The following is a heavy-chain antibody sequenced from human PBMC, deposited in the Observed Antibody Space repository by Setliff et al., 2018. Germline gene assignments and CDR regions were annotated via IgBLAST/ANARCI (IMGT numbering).Heavy chain of an antibody. CDR1: GYSISSGYY. CDR2: IYHSGST. V-gene: IGHV4-38-2*02. Sequence: SETLSLTCTVSGYSISSGYYWGWIRPPPGKGLEWIGSIYHSGSTYYNPSLKSRVTISVDTSKNQFSLKLSSVTAADTAVYYCASSPGYSSGWYEGWGQGTLVTVSS. J-gene: IGHJ4*02. D-gene: IGHD6-19*01. CDR3: ASSPGYSSGWYEG.